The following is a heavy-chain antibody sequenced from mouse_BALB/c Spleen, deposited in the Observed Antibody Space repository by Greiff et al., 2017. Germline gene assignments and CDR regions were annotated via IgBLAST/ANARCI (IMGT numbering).Heavy chain of an antibody. D-gene: IGHD2-1*01. J-gene: IGHJ4*01. CDR1: GFTFSSYG. CDR2: INSNGGST. V-gene: IGHV5-6-3*01. CDR3: ARSGNYYYYAMDY. Sequence: EVKVVESGGGLVQPGGSLKLSCAASGFTFSSYGMSWVRQTPDKRLELVATINSNGGSTYYPDSVKGRFTISRDNPKNTLFLQMTSLRSEDTAMYYCARSGNYYYYAMDYWGQGTSVTVSS.